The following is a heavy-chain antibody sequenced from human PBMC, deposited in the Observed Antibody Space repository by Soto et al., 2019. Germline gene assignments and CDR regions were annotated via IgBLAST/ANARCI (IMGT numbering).Heavy chain of an antibody. Sequence: SETLSLTCAVYGGFFSVYYWSWIRQPPGKGLEWIGEINHSGSTNYNPSLKSRVTISVDTSKNQFSLRLSSVTAADTAVYYCARIPPYTNWFDPWGQGTLVTVSS. V-gene: IGHV4-34*01. D-gene: IGHD2-2*02. J-gene: IGHJ5*02. CDR3: ARIPPYTNWFDP. CDR1: GGFFSVYY. CDR2: INHSGST.